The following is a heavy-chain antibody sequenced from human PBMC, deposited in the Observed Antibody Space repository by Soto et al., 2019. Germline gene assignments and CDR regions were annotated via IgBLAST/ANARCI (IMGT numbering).Heavy chain of an antibody. J-gene: IGHJ5*02. CDR3: ARDGGGPIAAAGTGLVP. CDR1: GGSISSYY. CDR2: IYYSGST. D-gene: IGHD6-13*01. Sequence: LSLTCTVSGGSISSYYWSWIRQPPGKGLEWIGYIYYSGSTNYNPSLKSRVTISVDTSKNQFSLKLSSVTAADTAVYYCARDGGGPIAAAGTGLVPWGQGTLVTVSS. V-gene: IGHV4-59*01.